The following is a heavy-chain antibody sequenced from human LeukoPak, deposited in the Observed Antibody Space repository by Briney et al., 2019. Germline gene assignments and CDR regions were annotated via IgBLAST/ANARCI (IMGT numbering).Heavy chain of an antibody. CDR3: AHSFLRTAMVTSWFDP. CDR2: IYWDDDK. V-gene: IGHV2-5*02. CDR1: GFSLTTSGVC. Sequence: SGPTLVNPTQTLTLTCTFSGFSLTTSGVCVGWVRQPPGKALEWLALIYWDDDKRYIPSLKSRLTITKDTSKNQVVLRMTNMDPVDTATYYCAHSFLRTAMVTSWFDPWGQGILVTVSS. D-gene: IGHD5-18*01. J-gene: IGHJ5*02.